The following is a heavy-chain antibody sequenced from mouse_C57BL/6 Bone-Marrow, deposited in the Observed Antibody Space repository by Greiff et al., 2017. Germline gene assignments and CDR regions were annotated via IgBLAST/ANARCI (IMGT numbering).Heavy chain of an antibody. CDR2: IDPETGGT. CDR1: GYTFTDYE. CDR3: TRNYYDYDDGNWYFDV. J-gene: IGHJ1*03. Sequence: VQLQESGAELVRPGASVTLSCKASGYTFTDYEMHWVKQTPVHGLEWIGAIDPETGGTAYNQKFKGKAILTADKSSSTAYMELRSLTSEDSAVYYCTRNYYDYDDGNWYFDVWGTGTTVTVSS. D-gene: IGHD2-4*01. V-gene: IGHV1-15*01.